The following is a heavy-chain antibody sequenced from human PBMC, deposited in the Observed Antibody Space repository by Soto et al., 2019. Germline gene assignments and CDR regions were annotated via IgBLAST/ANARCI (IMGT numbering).Heavy chain of an antibody. Sequence: ASVKVSCKASGYTFTTSAIHWVRQAPGQRLEWMGWINVGNGNAKYSQKFQGRVTITRDTSASAAYMELRSLRSEDTAVYYCARDPYTSGWHHDAFDIWSQGTLVT. CDR2: INVGNGNA. V-gene: IGHV1-3*01. CDR1: GYTFTTSA. D-gene: IGHD6-19*01. CDR3: ARDPYTSGWHHDAFDI. J-gene: IGHJ3*02.